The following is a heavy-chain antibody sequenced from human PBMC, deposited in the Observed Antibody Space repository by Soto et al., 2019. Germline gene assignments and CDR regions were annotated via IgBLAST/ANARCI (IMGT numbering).Heavy chain of an antibody. CDR3: ARDPVAGTYFDY. Sequence: ASVKVSCKASGYTFTSYGISWVRQAPGQGLEWMGWINAYNGNTNYAQKLQGRVTMTTDTSTSTAYLALRSLRFDDTAVYYCARDPVAGTYFDYWGQGALVTVSS. CDR1: GYTFTSYG. V-gene: IGHV1-18*01. J-gene: IGHJ4*02. D-gene: IGHD6-19*01. CDR2: INAYNGNT.